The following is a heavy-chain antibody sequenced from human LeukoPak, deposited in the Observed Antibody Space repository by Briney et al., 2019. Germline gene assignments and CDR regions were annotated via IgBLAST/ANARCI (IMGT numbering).Heavy chain of an antibody. J-gene: IGHJ4*02. CDR2: ISAYNGNT. D-gene: IGHD4-23*01. CDR3: ARDFYGGNSGFDY. V-gene: IGHV1-18*01. CDR1: GGTFSSYA. Sequence: ASVKVSCKASGGTFSSYAISWVRQAPGQGLEWMGWISAYNGNTNYAQKLQGRVTMTTDTSTSTAYMELRSLRSDDTAVYYCARDFYGGNSGFDYWGQGTLVTVSS.